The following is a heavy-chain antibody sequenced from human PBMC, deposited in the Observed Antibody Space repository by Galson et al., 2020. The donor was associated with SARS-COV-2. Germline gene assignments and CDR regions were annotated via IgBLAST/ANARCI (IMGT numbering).Heavy chain of an antibody. Sequence: GGSLTLSCPASGFTFSNYPMHWVRQAPGKGLEWVAVISYDGSNKYYADSVKGRFTISRDNSKNTLYLQMNSLRAEDTAVYYCARDSSGWYYFDCWGQGTLVTVSS. D-gene: IGHD6-19*01. J-gene: IGHJ4*02. V-gene: IGHV3-30*04. CDR2: ISYDGSNK. CDR1: GFTFSNYP. CDR3: ARDSSGWYYFDC.